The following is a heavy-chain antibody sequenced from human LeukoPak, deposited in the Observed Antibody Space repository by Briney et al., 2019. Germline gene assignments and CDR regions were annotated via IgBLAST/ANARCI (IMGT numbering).Heavy chain of an antibody. Sequence: PSETLSLTCTVSGDSISDDYWSWIRQPPGKGLEWIGYIYYSGRTTYNPSLKSRVTISIDTSKSQLSLTLTSVTAADTAVYYCARVAYGSSWFDRWGQGSLVIVSS. CDR1: GDSISDDY. J-gene: IGHJ5*02. D-gene: IGHD2-2*01. V-gene: IGHV4-59*01. CDR2: IYYSGRT. CDR3: ARVAYGSSWFDR.